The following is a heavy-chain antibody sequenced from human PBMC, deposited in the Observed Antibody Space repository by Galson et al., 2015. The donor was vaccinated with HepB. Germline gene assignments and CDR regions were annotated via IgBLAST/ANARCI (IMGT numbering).Heavy chain of an antibody. CDR3: ARRRITMVRGVVLSFDP. CDR1: GYTFTSYA. V-gene: IGHV7-4-1*02. Sequence: SVKVSCKASGYTFTSYAMNWVRQAPGQGLEWMGWINTNTGNPTYAQGFTGRFVFSLDTSVSTAYLQISSLKAEDTAVYYCARRRITMVRGVVLSFDPWGQGTLVTVSS. CDR2: INTNTGNP. J-gene: IGHJ5*02. D-gene: IGHD3-10*01.